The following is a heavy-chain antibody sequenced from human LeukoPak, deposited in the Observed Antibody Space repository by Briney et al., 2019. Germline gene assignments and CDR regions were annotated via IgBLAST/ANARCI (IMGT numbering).Heavy chain of an antibody. V-gene: IGHV4-34*01. CDR3: ARGRRRRRLRGPYYMGD. CDR1: GGSFSGHY. Sequence: SETLSLTCGVYGGSFSGHYWNWIRQPPGKGLDWIGEINHSGTTKYNPSLESRVTISVDTSKNQFSLRLTSVTAADAAVYYCARGRRRRRLRGPYYMGDWGKGTTVTVSS. J-gene: IGHJ6*03. CDR2: INHSGTT. D-gene: IGHD4-17*01.